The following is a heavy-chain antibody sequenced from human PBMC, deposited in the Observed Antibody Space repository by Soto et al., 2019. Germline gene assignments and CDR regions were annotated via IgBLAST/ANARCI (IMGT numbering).Heavy chain of an antibody. D-gene: IGHD6-13*01. V-gene: IGHV3-23*01. CDR3: GKNREGIAAGGPPAS. Sequence: EVQLLESGGGLVQRGGSLRLSCGASGFTFTAFAMTWVRQAPGKGLEWVSGITGSGGTTYYADSVKGRFTISRDNSKSTWDQQRKTLTAGDWPTFCGGKNREGIAAGGPPASGGKDTLPSVS. CDR1: GFTFTAFA. J-gene: IGHJ1*01. CDR2: ITGSGGTT.